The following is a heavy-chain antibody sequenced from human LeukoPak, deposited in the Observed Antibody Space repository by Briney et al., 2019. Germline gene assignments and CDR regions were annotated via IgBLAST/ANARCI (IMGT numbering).Heavy chain of an antibody. J-gene: IGHJ4*02. Sequence: SETLSLTCAVYGGSFSGYYWSWIRQPPGKGLEWIGEINHSGSTNYSPSLKSRVTISVDTSKNQFSLKLSSVTAADTAVYYCARSLYSSSFDYWGQGTLVTVSS. D-gene: IGHD6-6*01. CDR3: ARSLYSSSFDY. V-gene: IGHV4-34*01. CDR1: GGSFSGYY. CDR2: INHSGST.